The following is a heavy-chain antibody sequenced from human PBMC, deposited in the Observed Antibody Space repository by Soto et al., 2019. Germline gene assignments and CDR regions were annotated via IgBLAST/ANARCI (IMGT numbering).Heavy chain of an antibody. CDR1: GYSFVING. CDR3: ARHSGTYPARDY. CDR2: INAGNGKT. V-gene: IGHV1-3*01. J-gene: IGHJ4*02. Sequence: ASVKVSCKASGYSFVINGLHWLRQAPGQTFEWMGWINAGNGKTTYSEKFQDRINLTRDTSASTAYMDLGSRTPEDTAVYFCARHSGTYPARDYWDQGTPVTVSS. D-gene: IGHD3-10*01.